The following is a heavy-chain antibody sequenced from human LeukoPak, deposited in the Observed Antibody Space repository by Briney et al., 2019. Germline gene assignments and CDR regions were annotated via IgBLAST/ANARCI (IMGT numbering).Heavy chain of an antibody. CDR1: GFTFKNYG. Sequence: GGSLRLSCAASGFTFKNYGMSWVRQAPGKGPEWVSAICTSGDCTYYGDSVKGRFTISRDNSKNTVYLQMNSLRAEDTAVYYCAKEFRGGWPFDYWGQGTLVTVSS. V-gene: IGHV3-23*01. D-gene: IGHD6-19*01. J-gene: IGHJ4*02. CDR3: AKEFRGGWPFDY. CDR2: ICTSGDCT.